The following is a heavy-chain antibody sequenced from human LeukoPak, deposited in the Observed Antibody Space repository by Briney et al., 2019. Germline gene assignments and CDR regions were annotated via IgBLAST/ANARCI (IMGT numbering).Heavy chain of an antibody. CDR3: ARDDYGGNSVLGGY. CDR2: ISDSGGST. V-gene: IGHV3-23*01. J-gene: IGHJ4*02. Sequence: GGFLRLSCAASGFTFSSFGMNWVRQAPGKGLEWVSSISDSGGSTYYADSVKGRFTISRDNSKNTLYLQMNSLRAEDTAVYYCARDDYGGNSVLGGYWGQGTLVTVSS. D-gene: IGHD4-23*01. CDR1: GFTFSSFG.